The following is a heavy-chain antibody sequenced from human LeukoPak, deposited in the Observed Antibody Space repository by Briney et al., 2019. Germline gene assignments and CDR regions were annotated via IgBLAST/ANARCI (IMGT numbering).Heavy chain of an antibody. CDR3: ARYCSSTSCYTEYFQH. CDR1: GYTFISYG. Sequence: ASVKVSCKASGYTFISYGISWVRQAPGQGLEWMGWISAYNGNTNYAQKLQDRVTMTTDTSTSTAYMELRSLRSDDTAVYYCARYCSSTSCYTEYFQHWGQGTLVTVSS. V-gene: IGHV1-18*01. J-gene: IGHJ1*01. D-gene: IGHD2-2*02. CDR2: ISAYNGNT.